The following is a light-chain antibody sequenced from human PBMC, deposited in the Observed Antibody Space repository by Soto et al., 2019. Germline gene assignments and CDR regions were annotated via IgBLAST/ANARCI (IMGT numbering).Light chain of an antibody. Sequence: EIVLTQSPGTLSLSPGERATLSCRASQGLSSTYLAWYQQKPGQAPRLLIYGASTRATGIPDRFSGSGSGTDFTLTISRLEPEDFAVYYCQRYGISPSWTFGQGTKVDIK. CDR1: QGLSSTY. CDR2: GAS. CDR3: QRYGISPSWT. V-gene: IGKV3-20*01. J-gene: IGKJ1*01.